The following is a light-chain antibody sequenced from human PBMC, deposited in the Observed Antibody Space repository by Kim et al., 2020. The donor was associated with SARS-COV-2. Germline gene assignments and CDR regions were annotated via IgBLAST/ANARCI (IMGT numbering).Light chain of an antibody. J-gene: IGLJ2*01. CDR3: QSFDISLSGFVI. CDR2: DNN. Sequence: VTISYTGSNSNIGAGFDVPWYQQVPGTAPKLLISDNNNRPSGVPDRISTSKSDTSVSLAISGLQPEDEADYYCQSFDISLSGFVIFGGGTQLTVL. V-gene: IGLV1-40*01. CDR1: NSNIGAGFD.